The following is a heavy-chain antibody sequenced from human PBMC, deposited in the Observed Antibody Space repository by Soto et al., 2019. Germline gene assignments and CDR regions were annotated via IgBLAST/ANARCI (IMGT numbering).Heavy chain of an antibody. J-gene: IGHJ6*02. Sequence: LSLTCTVSGGSISGYYWCWIRQPPGKGLEWIGNVYYSGGAKYNTSVKRRVSISVDTSKNQFSLNLSSVTAADTAVYYCTRDGDGRMTTNPYYYNGMDVWGPGITVTVS. V-gene: IGHV4-59*01. D-gene: IGHD2-21*02. CDR2: VYYSGGA. CDR1: GGSISGYY. CDR3: TRDGDGRMTTNPYYYNGMDV.